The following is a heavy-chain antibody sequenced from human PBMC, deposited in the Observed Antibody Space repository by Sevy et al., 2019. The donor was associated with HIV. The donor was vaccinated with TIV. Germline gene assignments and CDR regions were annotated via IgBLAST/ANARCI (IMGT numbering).Heavy chain of an antibody. J-gene: IGHJ6*03. CDR1: GFTFSSYS. CDR3: ARITMVRGPNHYYYYMDV. V-gene: IGHV3-21*01. Sequence: GGSLRLSCAASGFTFSSYSMNWVRQAPGKGLEWVSSISSSSSYIYYADSVKGRFTISGDNAKNSLYLQMNSLRAEDTAVYYCARITMVRGPNHYYYYMDVWGKGTTVTVSS. CDR2: ISSSSSYI. D-gene: IGHD3-10*01.